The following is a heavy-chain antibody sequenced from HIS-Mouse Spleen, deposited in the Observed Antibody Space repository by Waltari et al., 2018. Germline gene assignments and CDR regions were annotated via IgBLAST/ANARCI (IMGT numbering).Heavy chain of an antibody. CDR2: INHSGST. D-gene: IGHD4-4*01. V-gene: IGHV4-34*01. CDR1: GGSFSGYY. Sequence: QVQLQQWGAGLLKPSETLSLTCAVYGGSFSGYYWSWIRPPPGKGLEWIGEINHSGSTNYNPSLKSRVTISVDTSKNQFSLKLSSVTAADTAVYYCAREGGFTVSNGPDAFDIWGQGTMVTVSS. J-gene: IGHJ3*02. CDR3: AREGGFTVSNGPDAFDI.